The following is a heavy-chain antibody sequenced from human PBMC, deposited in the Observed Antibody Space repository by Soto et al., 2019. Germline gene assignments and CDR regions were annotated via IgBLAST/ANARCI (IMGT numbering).Heavy chain of an antibody. Sequence: QVQLQESGPGLVKPSQTLSLPCTVSGGSISSGGYYWSWIRQHQGKGLEWIGYIYYSGSTYYNPALKGRVTLSVDTSKYQSSLKLSSVAAADTAVYYCARYRDCSGYYWGQGTLVTVSS. V-gene: IGHV4-31*03. CDR1: GGSISSGGYY. D-gene: IGHD2-8*02. CDR3: ARYRDCSGYY. J-gene: IGHJ4*02. CDR2: IYYSGST.